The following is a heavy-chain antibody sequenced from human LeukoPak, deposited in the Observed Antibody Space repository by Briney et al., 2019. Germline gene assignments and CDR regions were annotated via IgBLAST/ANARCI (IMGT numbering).Heavy chain of an antibody. Sequence: GGSLRLSCAASGFTFSSYGMHRVRQAPGKGLEWVAVIWYDGSNKYYADSVKGRFTISRDNSKHTLYLQMNSLRAEDTAVYYCARGGQYSSSWYGYFDYWGQGTLVTVSS. CDR2: IWYDGSNK. V-gene: IGHV3-33*01. D-gene: IGHD6-13*01. J-gene: IGHJ4*02. CDR3: ARGGQYSSSWYGYFDY. CDR1: GFTFSSYG.